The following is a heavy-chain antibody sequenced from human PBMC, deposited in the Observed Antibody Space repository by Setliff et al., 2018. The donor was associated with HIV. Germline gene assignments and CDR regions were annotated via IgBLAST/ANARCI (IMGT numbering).Heavy chain of an antibody. Sequence: ASVKVSCKSSGYTFTGYYMHWVRQAPGQGLEWMGWINPNSGGTNYAQKFQGWVTMTRDTSISTAYMELSRLRSDDTAVYYCARALAAAGTAFDYWGQGTLVTVSS. D-gene: IGHD6-13*01. CDR3: ARALAAAGTAFDY. CDR2: INPNSGGT. J-gene: IGHJ4*02. V-gene: IGHV1-2*04. CDR1: GYTFTGYY.